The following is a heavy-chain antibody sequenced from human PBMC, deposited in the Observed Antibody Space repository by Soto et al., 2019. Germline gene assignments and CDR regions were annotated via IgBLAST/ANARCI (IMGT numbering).Heavy chain of an antibody. J-gene: IGHJ5*02. CDR1: GYTLTELS. CDR2: FDPEDGET. Sequence: ASVKVSCKVSGYTLTELSMHWVRQAPGKGLEWMGGFDPEDGETIYAQKFQGRVTMTEDTSTDTAYMELSRLRSEDTAVYYCARDLRSSGWYNPMGDNWFDPWGQGTLVTVSS. V-gene: IGHV1-24*01. CDR3: ARDLRSSGWYNPMGDNWFDP. D-gene: IGHD6-19*01.